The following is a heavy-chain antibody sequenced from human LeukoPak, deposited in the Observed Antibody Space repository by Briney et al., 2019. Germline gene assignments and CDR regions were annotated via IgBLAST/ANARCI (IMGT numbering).Heavy chain of an antibody. CDR1: GGSFSGYY. J-gene: IGHJ4*02. Sequence: SETLSLTRAVYGGSFSGYYWSWIRQPPGKGLEWIGEINHSGSTNYNPSLKSRVTISVDTSKNQFSLKLSSVTAADTAVYYCARELTGTGGSLWGQGTLVTVSS. D-gene: IGHD2-15*01. CDR3: ARELTGTGGSL. V-gene: IGHV4-34*09. CDR2: INHSGST.